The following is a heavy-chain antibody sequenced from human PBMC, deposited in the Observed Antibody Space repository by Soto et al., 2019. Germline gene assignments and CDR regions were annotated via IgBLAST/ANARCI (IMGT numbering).Heavy chain of an antibody. CDR1: GVSVSSGSYY. CDR2: IYYSGST. V-gene: IGHV4-61*01. Sequence: SETLSLTCTVSGVSVSSGSYYWSWIRQPPGKGLEWIGYIYYSGSTNYNPSLKSRVTISVDTSKNQFSLKLSSVTAADTAVYYCARGSSGYSSSWSPTRLYYGMDVWGQGTTVTVSS. CDR3: ARGSSGYSSSWSPTRLYYGMDV. D-gene: IGHD6-13*01. J-gene: IGHJ6*02.